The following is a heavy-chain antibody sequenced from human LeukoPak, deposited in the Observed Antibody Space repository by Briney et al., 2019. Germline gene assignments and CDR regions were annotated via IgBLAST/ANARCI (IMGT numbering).Heavy chain of an antibody. Sequence: GASVKVSCKASGYTFTSYAMNWVRQAPGQGLEWMGWINPNSGGTNYAQKFQGRVTMTRDTSISTAYMELSRLRSDDTAVYYCARDWASGWYRDSYYFDYWGQGTLVTVSS. V-gene: IGHV1-2*02. J-gene: IGHJ4*02. CDR1: GYTFTSYA. CDR3: ARDWASGWYRDSYYFDY. D-gene: IGHD6-19*01. CDR2: INPNSGGT.